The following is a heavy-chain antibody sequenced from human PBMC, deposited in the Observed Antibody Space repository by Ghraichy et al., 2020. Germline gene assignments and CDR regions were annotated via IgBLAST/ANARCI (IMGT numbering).Heavy chain of an antibody. J-gene: IGHJ4*02. CDR2: ISSSSTI. CDR3: ARIAARPYYFDY. D-gene: IGHD6-6*01. V-gene: IGHV3-48*01. Sequence: GSLRLSCAASGFTFSSYSMNWVRQAPGKGLEWVSYISSSSTIYYADSVKGRFTISRDNAKNSLYLQMNSLRAEDTAVYYCARIAARPYYFDYWGQGTLVTVSS. CDR1: GFTFSSYS.